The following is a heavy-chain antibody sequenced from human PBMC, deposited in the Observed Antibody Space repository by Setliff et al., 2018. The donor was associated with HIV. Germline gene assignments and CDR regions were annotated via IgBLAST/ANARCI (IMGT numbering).Heavy chain of an antibody. CDR1: GGSIGSNTYF. V-gene: IGHV4-39*07. CDR2: IFYTGVT. CDR3: ARDPGWAKPEYFQN. Sequence: LSLTCTVSGGSIGSNTYFWGWIRQPSGKGPEWIGSIFYTGVTYYTPSLKSRVSISVDTSKNQFSLNLTSVTPADTAVYYCARDPGWAKPEYFQNWGQGILVTVSS. J-gene: IGHJ1*01. D-gene: IGHD1-26*01.